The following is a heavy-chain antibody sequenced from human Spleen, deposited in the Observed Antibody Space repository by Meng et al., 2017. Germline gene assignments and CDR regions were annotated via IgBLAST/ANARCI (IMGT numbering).Heavy chain of an antibody. Sequence: QVQLQQWGAGLLKPSETLSLTCIVSGVSISSRSYYWGWIRQPPGKGLEWIGTMSYFGGTTNYNPSLKSRIITSGDTAKNQFSLELSSVTAADTAVYYCARRNYPYYFDYWGQGILVTVSS. CDR3: ARRNYPYYFDY. CDR2: MSYFGGTT. D-gene: IGHD5-24*01. J-gene: IGHJ4*02. CDR1: GVSISSRSYY. V-gene: IGHV4-39*01.